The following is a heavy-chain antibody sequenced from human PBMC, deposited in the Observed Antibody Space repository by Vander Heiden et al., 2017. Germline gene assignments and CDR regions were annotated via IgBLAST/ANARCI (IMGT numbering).Heavy chain of an antibody. CDR1: GFTFDAYA. CDR3: AKDSRYYDSSGTLDY. CDR2: ISWNSGSI. D-gene: IGHD3-22*01. Sequence: EVQLVESGGSLVQPGRSLRLSCAASGFTFDAYAMHWVRQAPGKGLEWVSGISWNSGSIGYADSVKGRFTISRDNAKNSLYLQMNSLRAEDTALYYCAKDSRYYDSSGTLDYWGQGTLVTVSS. V-gene: IGHV3-9*01. J-gene: IGHJ4*02.